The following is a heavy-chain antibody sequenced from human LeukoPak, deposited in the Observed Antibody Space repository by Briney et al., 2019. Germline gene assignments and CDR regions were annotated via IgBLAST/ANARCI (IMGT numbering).Heavy chain of an antibody. D-gene: IGHD2-2*01. CDR1: GFAFSNYW. CDR2: IKQDGSET. CDR3: GSTNSFSY. Sequence: ESLRLSCAASGFAFSNYWMNWARQAPGKGLEWVANIKQDGSETYYVDSVKGRFTISRDNAKNSLYLQMNSLRTEDTALYYCGSTNSFSYWGQGTLVTVSS. V-gene: IGHV3-7*01. J-gene: IGHJ4*02.